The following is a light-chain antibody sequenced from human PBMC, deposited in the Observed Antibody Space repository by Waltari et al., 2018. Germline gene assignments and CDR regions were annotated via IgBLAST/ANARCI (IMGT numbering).Light chain of an antibody. CDR3: QHYVRLPVT. J-gene: IGKJ1*01. CDR2: DAS. Sequence: EIVLTQSPGTLSLSPGERATLSCRASQSFTRYLAWYQHKSGQAPRLLLYDASTRAAGIGDRFSGSGFGTDFTLTISRLEPEGSAVYYCQHYVRLPVTFGQGTKVEIK. V-gene: IGKV3-20*01. CDR1: QSFTRY.